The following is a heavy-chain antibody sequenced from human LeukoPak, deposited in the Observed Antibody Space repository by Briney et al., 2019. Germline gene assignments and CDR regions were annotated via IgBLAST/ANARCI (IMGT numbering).Heavy chain of an antibody. D-gene: IGHD6-6*01. V-gene: IGHV4-59*01. CDR2: FHYSGST. Sequence: SETLSLTCTVSGGSISSYYWSWIRQPPGKGLEWIGYFHYSGSTNYNPSLKSRVPISVDTSKNQFSLKLSSVTAADTAVYYCARTAARYYMDVWGKGTTVTVSS. CDR1: GGSISSYY. CDR3: ARTAARYYMDV. J-gene: IGHJ6*03.